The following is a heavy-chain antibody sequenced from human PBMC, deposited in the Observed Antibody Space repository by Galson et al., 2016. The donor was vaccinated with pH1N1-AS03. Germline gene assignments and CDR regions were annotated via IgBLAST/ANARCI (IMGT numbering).Heavy chain of an antibody. CDR3: AKRYGYYFDY. J-gene: IGHJ4*02. V-gene: IGHV5-51*01. CDR2: IYPDDSDT. CDR1: GYIFTSFW. D-gene: IGHD2-15*01. Sequence: QSGAEVKKPGDSLTISCQASGYIFTSFWIGWVRQMPGKGLEWMGIIYPDDSDTRYSPSFQGQVTISADKSITTAYLQWTSLKASDTAIYCCAKRYGYYFDYWGQGTPVTVSS.